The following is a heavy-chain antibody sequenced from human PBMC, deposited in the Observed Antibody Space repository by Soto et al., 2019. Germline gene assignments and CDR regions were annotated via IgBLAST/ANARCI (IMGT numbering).Heavy chain of an antibody. J-gene: IGHJ6*02. CDR1: GGTFSSYA. Sequence: GASVKVSCKASGGTFSSYAISWVRQAPGQGLEWMGGIIPIFGTANYAQKLQGRVTITADKSTSTAYMELSSLRSEDTAVYYCARVRWNSLDYYYYYGMDVWGQGTTVTVSS. CDR2: IIPIFGTA. V-gene: IGHV1-69*06. CDR3: ARVRWNSLDYYYYYGMDV. D-gene: IGHD1-7*01.